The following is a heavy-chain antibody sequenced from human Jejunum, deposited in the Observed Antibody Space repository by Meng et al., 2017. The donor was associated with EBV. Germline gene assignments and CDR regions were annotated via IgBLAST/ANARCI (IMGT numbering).Heavy chain of an antibody. CDR3: ARVAFSYTTRSLDS. CDR2: INHSGST. J-gene: IGHJ4*02. CDR1: RGSFSGYY. D-gene: IGHD3-16*02. V-gene: IGHV4-34*02. Sequence: QVQIQQWGAGLLKPSEPLSLTCAVYRGSFSGYYWSWIRQHPGKGLEWIGEINHSGSTNYNPSLRSRVTISVETSKNQFSLRLNSVTAADTAVYYCARVAFSYTTRSLDSWGQGTLVTVSS.